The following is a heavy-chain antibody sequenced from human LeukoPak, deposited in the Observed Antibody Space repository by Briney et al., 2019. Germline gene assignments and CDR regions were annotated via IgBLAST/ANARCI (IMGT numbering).Heavy chain of an antibody. D-gene: IGHD6-13*01. CDR3: ARSLIIAAAGTADY. Sequence: GGSLRLSCAASGFTFSSYGMHWVRQAPGKGLEWVAVISYDGSNKYYADSVKGRFTISRDNSKNTLYLQMNSLRAEDTAVYYCARSLIIAAAGTADYWGQGTLVTVSS. J-gene: IGHJ4*02. CDR1: GFTFSSYG. CDR2: ISYDGSNK. V-gene: IGHV3-30*03.